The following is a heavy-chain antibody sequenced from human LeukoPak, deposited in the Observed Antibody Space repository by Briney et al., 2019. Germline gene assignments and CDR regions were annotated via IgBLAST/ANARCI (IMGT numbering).Heavy chain of an antibody. J-gene: IGHJ6*03. CDR3: ARDAYDVWSMDV. CDR2: MSSSTI. CDR1: GLTFSSYS. V-gene: IGHV3-48*04. Sequence: GGCLRLSCAASGLTFSSYSMNWVRQAPGKGLEWVSYMSSSTIYYADSVKRRFTISRDNAKNSLYLQMNSLRAEDTAVDYCARDAYDVWSMDVWGKGTTVTVSS. D-gene: IGHD3-3*01.